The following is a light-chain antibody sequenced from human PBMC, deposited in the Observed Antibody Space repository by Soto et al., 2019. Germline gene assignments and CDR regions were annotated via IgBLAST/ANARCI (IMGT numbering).Light chain of an antibody. CDR1: SSDVGGYHY. V-gene: IGLV2-14*03. CDR3: TSFTSGSTPYV. CDR2: DVT. Sequence: QSALTQPASVSGSPGQSITISCAGPSSDVGGYHYVSWYQQLPGKAPQLVIYDVTHRPSGVSDRFSGSRSGNTASLTISGLQAEDEADYYCTSFTSGSTPYVLGTGTQLTVL. J-gene: IGLJ1*01.